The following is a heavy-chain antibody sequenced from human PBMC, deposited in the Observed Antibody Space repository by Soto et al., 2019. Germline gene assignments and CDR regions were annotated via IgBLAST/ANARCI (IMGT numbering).Heavy chain of an antibody. Sequence: EGELVESGGGVVRPGGSLRLSCAASGFTFDDYAMSWVRQGPGKGLEWVASINWNAGSTTYADSVKGRFTISRDNAKNSLYLQINSLRADDTGLYYCARCSSTSCYVLASFDYWGQGTLVTVSS. CDR3: ARCSSTSCYVLASFDY. CDR1: GFTFDDYA. J-gene: IGHJ4*02. D-gene: IGHD2-2*01. V-gene: IGHV3-20*04. CDR2: INWNAGST.